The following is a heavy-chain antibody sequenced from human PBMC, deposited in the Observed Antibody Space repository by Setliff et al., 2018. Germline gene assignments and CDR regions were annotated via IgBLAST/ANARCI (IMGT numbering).Heavy chain of an antibody. CDR3: ARGGDYCGGDSTLEGRVLVGASTMIDFSNPLQSLP. D-gene: IGHD2-21*02. CDR1: GFSFNNYW. J-gene: IGHJ5*02. CDR2: INKDGDGT. Sequence: PGGSLRLSCEASGFSFNNYWMYWVRQVPGKGLVWVSGINKDGDGTRYADSVRGRFTISRDISKNTRYLQMNSLRPEDTAVYYCARGGDYCGGDSTLEGRVLVGASTMIDFSNPLQSLPWG. V-gene: IGHV3-74*01.